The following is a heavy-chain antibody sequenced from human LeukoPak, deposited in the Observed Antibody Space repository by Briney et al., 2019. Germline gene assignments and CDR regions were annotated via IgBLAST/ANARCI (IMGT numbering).Heavy chain of an antibody. V-gene: IGHV4-34*01. Sequence: SETLSLTCAVYGGSFSGYYWSWIRQPPGKGLEWIGEINHSGSTNYNPSLKSRVTISVGTSKNQFSLKLSSVTAADTAVYYCARWGNQLLWTNWFDPWGQGTLVTVSS. CDR2: INHSGST. D-gene: IGHD2-2*01. CDR3: ARWGNQLLWTNWFDP. CDR1: GGSFSGYY. J-gene: IGHJ5*02.